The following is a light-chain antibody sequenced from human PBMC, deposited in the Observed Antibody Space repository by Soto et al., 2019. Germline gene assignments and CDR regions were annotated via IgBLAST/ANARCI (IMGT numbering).Light chain of an antibody. CDR2: GAS. J-gene: IGKJ1*01. Sequence: EIVMTQSPATLSVSPGERATLSCRASQSVSSNLAWYQQKPGQAPRPLIYGASTRATGIPARFSGSGYGTEFTLTISSLQSEDFAAYFCQQYNNWPPWTFGQGTKVDIK. CDR3: QQYNNWPPWT. V-gene: IGKV3-15*01. CDR1: QSVSSN.